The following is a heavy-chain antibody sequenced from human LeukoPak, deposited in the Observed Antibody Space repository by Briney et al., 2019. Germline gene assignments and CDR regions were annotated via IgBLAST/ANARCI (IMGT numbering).Heavy chain of an antibody. CDR2: MYYSGST. Sequence: SETLSLTCTVSGGSISSSNYYWGWIRQPPGEGLEWIGSMYYSGSTNYNPSLKSRVTMSVDTSKNQFSLKLSSVTAADTAVYYCARGDLRYFDWLSSYGMDVWGKGTTVTVSS. D-gene: IGHD3-9*01. J-gene: IGHJ6*04. CDR1: GGSISSSNYY. CDR3: ARGDLRYFDWLSSYGMDV. V-gene: IGHV4-39*07.